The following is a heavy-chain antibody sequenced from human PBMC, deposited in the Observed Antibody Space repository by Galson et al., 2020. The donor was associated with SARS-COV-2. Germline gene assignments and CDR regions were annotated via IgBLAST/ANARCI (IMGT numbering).Heavy chain of an antibody. J-gene: IGHJ3*02. V-gene: IGHV1-2*02. CDR3: ARFYWIPVYAFDI. Sequence: ASVKVSCKASGYTFTGYYMHWVRQAPGQGLEWMGWINPNSGGTNYAQKFQGRVTMTRDTSISTAYMELSRLRSDDMAVYYCARFYWIPVYAFDIWGQGTMVTVSS. D-gene: IGHD1-1*01. CDR1: GYTFTGYY. CDR2: INPNSGGT.